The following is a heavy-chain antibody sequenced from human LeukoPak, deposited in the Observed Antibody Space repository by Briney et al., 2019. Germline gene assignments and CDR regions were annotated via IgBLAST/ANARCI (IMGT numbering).Heavy chain of an antibody. V-gene: IGHV3-11*01. D-gene: IGHD5-18*01. CDR1: GFTFSDSY. J-gene: IGHJ5*02. Sequence: GGSLRLSCAASGFTFSDSYMSWIRQAPGKGLDWVSDISSNGSTTYYADSVKGRFTISRDNANKSLYLQMNSLRVEDTAVYYCARVSYSYGSRLPVDPWGQGTLVTVSS. CDR3: ARVSYSYGSRLPVDP. CDR2: ISSNGSTT.